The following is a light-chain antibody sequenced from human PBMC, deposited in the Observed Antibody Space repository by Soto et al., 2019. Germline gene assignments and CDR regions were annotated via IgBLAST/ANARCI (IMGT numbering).Light chain of an antibody. Sequence: QPVLTQPPSASGTPGQRVSISCSGSSSNIGRNYVYWYQQVPGTAPKLLIYTNDQRPSGVPDRFSGSKSGTSASLAISGLWSEDEADYYCATWDDSLNGGVFGGGTQLTVL. CDR1: SSNIGRNY. J-gene: IGLJ2*01. CDR3: ATWDDSLNGGV. V-gene: IGLV1-47*03. CDR2: TND.